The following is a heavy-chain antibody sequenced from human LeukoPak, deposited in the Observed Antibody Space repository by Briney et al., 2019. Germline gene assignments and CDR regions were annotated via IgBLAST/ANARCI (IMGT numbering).Heavy chain of an antibody. D-gene: IGHD2-21*01. CDR2: ISYSGST. CDR1: GGSISDYY. J-gene: IGHJ4*02. V-gene: IGHV4-59*01. Sequence: SDTLSLTCTVSGGSISDYYWHWIRQPPRKGLEWIGFISYSGSTNYNPSLKSRVTISIDPSKNQFSLKLSSVTAADTAVYYCAREYSSFDYWGQGTLVTVSS. CDR3: AREYSSFDY.